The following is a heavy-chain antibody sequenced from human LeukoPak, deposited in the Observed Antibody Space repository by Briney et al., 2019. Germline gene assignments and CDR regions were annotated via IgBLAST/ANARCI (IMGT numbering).Heavy chain of an antibody. V-gene: IGHV3-11*01. J-gene: IGHJ4*02. CDR1: GGSISSGGYS. D-gene: IGHD2-15*01. CDR2: ISSGGGIR. CDR3: ARDRAGGGPDQ. Sequence: LSLTCAVSGGSISSGGYSWSWIRQAPGKGLEWVSYISSGGGIRYYADFVKGRFTISRDNAKNSLHLQMNSLRAEDTAVYYCARDRAGGGPDQWGQGTLVTVSS.